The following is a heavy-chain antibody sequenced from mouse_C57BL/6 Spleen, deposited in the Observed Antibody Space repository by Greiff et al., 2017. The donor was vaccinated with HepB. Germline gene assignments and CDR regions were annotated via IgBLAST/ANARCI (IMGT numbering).Heavy chain of an antibody. CDR2: ISSGSSTI. Sequence: EVQRVESGGGLVKPGGSLKLSCAASGFTFSDYGMHWVRQAPEKGLEWVAYISSGSSTIYYADTVKGRFTISRDNAKNTLFLQMTSLRSEDTAMYYCARTTTVVVPYAMDYWGQGTSVTVSS. CDR1: GFTFSDYG. D-gene: IGHD1-1*01. CDR3: ARTTTVVVPYAMDY. V-gene: IGHV5-17*01. J-gene: IGHJ4*01.